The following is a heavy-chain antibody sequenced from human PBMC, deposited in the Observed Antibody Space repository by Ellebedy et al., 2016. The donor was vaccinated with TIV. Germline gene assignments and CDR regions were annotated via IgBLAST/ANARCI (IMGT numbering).Heavy chain of an antibody. V-gene: IGHV1-2*04. CDR3: ARDGGSYSDFDY. Sequence: AASVKVSCNASGYTFTGYSMHWVRQAPGQGLDWIGWINPNSGCTNYAQKFQGWVTMTRDTSISTAYMELSRLRSDDTAVYYCARDGGSYSDFDYWGQGTLVTVSS. J-gene: IGHJ4*02. CDR1: GYTFTGYS. D-gene: IGHD1-26*01. CDR2: INPNSGCT.